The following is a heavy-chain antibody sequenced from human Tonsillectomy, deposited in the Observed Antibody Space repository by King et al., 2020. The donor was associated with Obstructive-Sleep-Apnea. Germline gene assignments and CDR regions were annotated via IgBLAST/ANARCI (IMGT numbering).Heavy chain of an antibody. CDR2: MNPNSGNT. CDR1: GYTFTSYD. D-gene: IGHD1-26*01. Sequence: QLVQSGAEVKKPGASVKVSCKASGYTFTSYDINWVRQATGQGLEWMGWMNPNSGNTGYAQKFQGRVTMTRNTSISTAYMELSSLRSEDTAVYYCARETPGVGWELRAHTDYWGQGTLVTVSS. J-gene: IGHJ4*02. V-gene: IGHV1-8*01. CDR3: ARETPGVGWELRAHTDY.